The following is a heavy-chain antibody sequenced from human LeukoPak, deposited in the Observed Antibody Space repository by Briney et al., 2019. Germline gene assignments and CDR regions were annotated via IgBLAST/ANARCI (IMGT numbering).Heavy chain of an antibody. J-gene: IGHJ6*03. V-gene: IGHV3-30*18. CDR3: AKSLPIAVAATFMDV. Sequence: GGSLRLSCAASGFTFSSYGMHWVRQAPGKGLEWVAVISYDGSNKYYADSVKGRFTISRDNSKNTLYLQMNSLRAEDTAVYYCAKSLPIAVAATFMDVWGKGTTVTVSS. CDR2: ISYDGSNK. CDR1: GFTFSSYG. D-gene: IGHD6-19*01.